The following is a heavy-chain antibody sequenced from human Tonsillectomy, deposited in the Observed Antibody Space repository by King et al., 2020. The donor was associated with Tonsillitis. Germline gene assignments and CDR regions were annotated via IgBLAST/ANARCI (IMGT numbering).Heavy chain of an antibody. Sequence: VQLVESGGGLVQPGGSLRLSCAASGFTFSSYAMSWVRQAPGKGLEWVSAISGSGGSTYYADSVKGRFTISRDNSKNTLYLQMNSLRAEDTAVYYCAELDFLELLPHVVGFGDGMDVWGQGTTVTVSS. D-gene: IGHD3-3*01. V-gene: IGHV3-23*04. CDR1: GFTFSSYA. CDR2: ISGSGGST. J-gene: IGHJ6*02. CDR3: AELDFLELLPHVVGFGDGMDV.